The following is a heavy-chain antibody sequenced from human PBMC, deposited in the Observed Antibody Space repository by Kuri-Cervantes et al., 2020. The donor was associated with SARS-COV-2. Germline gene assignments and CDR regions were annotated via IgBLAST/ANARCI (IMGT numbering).Heavy chain of an antibody. CDR2: ISYDGSNK. CDR3: ARDFLTGSTPSYFDY. CDR1: GFDFSDYA. J-gene: IGHJ4*02. D-gene: IGHD1-7*01. Sequence: GESLKISCAASGFDFSDYAMHWVRQVPGTGLEWVAIISYDGSNKEYADSVKGRFTISRDNAKNSLYLQMNNLRDEDTAMYYCARDFLTGSTPSYFDYWGLGTLVTVSS. V-gene: IGHV3-30*04.